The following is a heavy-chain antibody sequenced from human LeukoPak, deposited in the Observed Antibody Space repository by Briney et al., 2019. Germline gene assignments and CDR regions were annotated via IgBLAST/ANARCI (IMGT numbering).Heavy chain of an antibody. CDR1: GVTVSSNSAA. V-gene: IGHV6-1*01. CDR3: ASESGYGDYSFDY. D-gene: IGHD4-17*01. CDR2: TYCRSKWYN. Sequence: SQTLSLTCAISGVTVSSNSAAWNWIRQSPSRGLESLVRTYCRSKWYNDYAVSVKSRITINPDTYKNQFSLQLNSVTPEDTAVYYCASESGYGDYSFDYWGQGTLVTVSS. J-gene: IGHJ4*02.